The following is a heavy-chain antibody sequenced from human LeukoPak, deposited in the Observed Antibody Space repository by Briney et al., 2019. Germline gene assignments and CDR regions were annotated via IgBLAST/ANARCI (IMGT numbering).Heavy chain of an antibody. Sequence: EASVKVSCKASGYTFTSYGISWVRQAPGQGLEWMGWISAYNGNTNYAQKLQGRVTMTTDTSTSTAYMELRSLRSDDTAVYYCARDFRNYGSGSYSPDFDYWGQGTLVTVSS. CDR1: GYTFTSYG. CDR2: ISAYNGNT. J-gene: IGHJ4*02. V-gene: IGHV1-18*01. D-gene: IGHD3-10*01. CDR3: ARDFRNYGSGSYSPDFDY.